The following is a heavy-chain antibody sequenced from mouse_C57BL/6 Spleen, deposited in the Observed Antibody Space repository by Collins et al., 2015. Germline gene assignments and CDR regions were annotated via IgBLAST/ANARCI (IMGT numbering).Heavy chain of an antibody. V-gene: IGHV8-12*01. CDR1: GFSLSTSGWG. CDR3: ARRANGGYPYWFFDV. J-gene: IGHJ1*03. CDR2: IYWDDDK. D-gene: IGHD2-2*01. Sequence: QVTLKESGPGILQSSQTLSLTCSFSGFSLSTSGWGVSWIRQPSGKGLEWLAHIYWDDDKFYNPSLKSRLTLSKDTSRNQVFLKITSVDTADTATYYCARRANGGYPYWFFDVWGTGTTVTVSS.